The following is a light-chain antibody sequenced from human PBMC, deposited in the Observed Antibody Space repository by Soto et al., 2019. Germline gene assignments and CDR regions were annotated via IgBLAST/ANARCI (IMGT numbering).Light chain of an antibody. CDR2: DVS. CDR3: SSYTSSRTLV. V-gene: IGLV2-14*01. J-gene: IGLJ2*01. CDR1: SSDVGAYNY. Sequence: QSALTQPASVSGSPGQSITISCTGTSSDVGAYNYVSWYQQHPGKAPKLMIYDVSNRPSGVSNRFSGSKSGNTASLTISGLQAEDEGAYYCSSYTSSRTLVFGGGTKVTVL.